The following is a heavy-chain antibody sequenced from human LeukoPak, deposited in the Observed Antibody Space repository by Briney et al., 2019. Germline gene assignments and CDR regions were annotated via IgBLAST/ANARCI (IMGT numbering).Heavy chain of an antibody. D-gene: IGHD3-22*01. CDR3: VSDSFYESGGYYYY. CDR1: GGSISSSSYY. J-gene: IGHJ4*02. CDR2: IYYSGST. Sequence: SETLSLTCTVSGGSISSSSYYWGWIRQPPGKGLEWIGSIYYSGSTYYNPSLKSRVTISVDTSKNQFSLKLSSVTAADTAVYYCVSDSFYESGGYYYYWGQGTLVTVSS. V-gene: IGHV4-39*07.